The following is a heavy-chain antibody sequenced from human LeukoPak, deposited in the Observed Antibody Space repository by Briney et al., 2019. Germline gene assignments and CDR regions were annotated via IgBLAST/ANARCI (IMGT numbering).Heavy chain of an antibody. CDR1: GFTVSSTY. D-gene: IGHD6-19*01. CDR3: ARPGGVYSSGSFDY. V-gene: IGHV3-53*05. Sequence: GGSLRLSCAASGFTVSSTYMSWVRQTPGKGLEWVSVIYSDGKVYYIDSVKGRFTISRDTSKNTLYLQMNSLRAEDTAVYYCARPGGVYSSGSFDYWGQGTLVTVSS. J-gene: IGHJ4*02. CDR2: IYSDGKV.